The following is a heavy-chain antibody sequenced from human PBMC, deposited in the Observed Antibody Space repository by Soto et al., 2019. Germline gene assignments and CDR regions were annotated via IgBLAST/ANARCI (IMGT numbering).Heavy chain of an antibody. V-gene: IGHV3-21*01. D-gene: IGHD1-1*01. CDR3: XXSGTAPMLRHNWFDP. CDR1: GFTFSSYD. Sequence: VQLVESGGGLVKPGGSLRLSCAASGFTFSSYDMNWVRQAPGKGLEYVSSITTSGSYIYYGDSVRGRFTISRDNAKXXXXXXXXXXXXXXXXXXXCXXSGTAPMLRHNWFDPWGQGTLVTVSS. CDR2: ITTSGSYI. J-gene: IGHJ5*02.